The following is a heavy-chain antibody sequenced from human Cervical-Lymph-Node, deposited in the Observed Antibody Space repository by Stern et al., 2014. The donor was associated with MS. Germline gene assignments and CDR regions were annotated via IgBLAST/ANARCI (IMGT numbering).Heavy chain of an antibody. D-gene: IGHD6-6*01. CDR2: IYHSGTT. J-gene: IGHJ4*02. CDR3: ARVGGAARHLGY. CDR1: GGSISSSNW. V-gene: IGHV4-4*02. Sequence: QLQLQETGPGLVKPSGTLSLTCAVSGGSISSSNWWSCVRQPPGKGLEWFGEIYHSGTTNYNPSLKSRVTIALDKSKNQFSLKLSSVTAADTAVYYCARVGGAARHLGYWGQGTLVTVSS.